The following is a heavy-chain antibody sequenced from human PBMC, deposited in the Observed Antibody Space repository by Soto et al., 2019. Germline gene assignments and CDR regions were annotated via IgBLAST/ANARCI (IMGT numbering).Heavy chain of an antibody. V-gene: IGHV1-69*02. CDR2: IIPILGIA. Sequence: QVQLVQSGAEVKKPGSSVKVSCKASGGTFSSYTISWVRQAPGQGLEWMGRIIPILGIANYAQKFQGRVTIAADKSTSTAYMELSSLRSEDTAGYYWSSGASPGGIFEPWGQGTLVTVSS. J-gene: IGHJ5*02. CDR1: GGTFSSYT. CDR3: SSGASPGGIFEP. D-gene: IGHD6-13*01.